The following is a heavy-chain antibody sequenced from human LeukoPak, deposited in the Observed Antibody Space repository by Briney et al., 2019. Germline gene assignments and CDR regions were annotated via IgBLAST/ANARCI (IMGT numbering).Heavy chain of an antibody. Sequence: GGSLRLSCAASGFTFSSYAMHWVRQAPGKGLEWVAVISYDGSNKYYADSVKGRFTISRDNSKNTLYLQMNSLRAEDTAVYYCAGDLGYSGYDHYFDYWGQGTLVTVSS. CDR1: GFTFSSYA. V-gene: IGHV3-30*01. CDR3: AGDLGYSGYDHYFDY. CDR2: ISYDGSNK. D-gene: IGHD5-12*01. J-gene: IGHJ4*02.